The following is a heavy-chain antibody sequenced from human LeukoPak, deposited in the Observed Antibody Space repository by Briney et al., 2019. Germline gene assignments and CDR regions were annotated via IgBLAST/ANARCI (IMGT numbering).Heavy chain of an antibody. D-gene: IGHD3-22*01. CDR1: GGSISSGGYS. CDR2: IYHSGST. CDR3: ARLHHDSSGYYYWGFDY. J-gene: IGHJ4*02. Sequence: SQTLSLACAVSGGSISSGGYSWSWIRQPPGKGLEWIGYIYHSGSTYYNPSLKSRVTISVDRSKNQFSLKLSSVTAADTAVYYCARLHHDSSGYYYWGFDYWGQGTLVTVSS. V-gene: IGHV4-30-2*01.